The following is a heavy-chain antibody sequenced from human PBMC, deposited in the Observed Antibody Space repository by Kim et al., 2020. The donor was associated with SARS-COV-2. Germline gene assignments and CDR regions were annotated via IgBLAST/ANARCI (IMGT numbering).Heavy chain of an antibody. V-gene: IGHV4-59*01. J-gene: IGHJ4*02. CDR1: GGSINNYY. CDR3: ARGGVATIWSY. D-gene: IGHD5-12*01. CDR2: MFYSGST. Sequence: SETLSLTCTVFGGSINNYYWSWIRQPLGKGLEWIGYMFYSGSTNYNPSLKSRVTMSVDTSKNQFSLNLTSVTPADTAVYYCARGGVATIWSYWGQGTLV.